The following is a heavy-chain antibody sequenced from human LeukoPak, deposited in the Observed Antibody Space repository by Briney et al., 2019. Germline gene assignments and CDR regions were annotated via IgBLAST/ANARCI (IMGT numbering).Heavy chain of an antibody. Sequence: SETLSLTCAVSGGSISSGGYSWSWLRQPQGKGLEGIVYIYDSGSTYYNPSLKSRVTISVDRSKNQFSLKLSSVTAADTAVYYCARDYYDSSGYSGYFDYWGQGTLVTVSS. CDR3: ARDYYDSSGYSGYFDY. J-gene: IGHJ4*02. CDR2: IYDSGST. CDR1: GGSISSGGYS. V-gene: IGHV4-30-2*01. D-gene: IGHD3-22*01.